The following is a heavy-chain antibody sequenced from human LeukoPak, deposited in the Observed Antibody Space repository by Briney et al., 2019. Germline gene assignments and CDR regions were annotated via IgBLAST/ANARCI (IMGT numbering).Heavy chain of an antibody. V-gene: IGHV4-59*08. Sequence: SETLSLTCNVSGDSITSYYWNWIRQPPGKGLEWIGYIYYTGSTNSNPSLKSRLTISLDTSKKHFSLKLSSVTAADTAIYYCASSYFYDGNRYFDYWGQGALDTVSS. J-gene: IGHJ4*02. CDR1: GDSITSYY. CDR3: ASSYFYDGNRYFDY. CDR2: IYYTGST. D-gene: IGHD3-22*01.